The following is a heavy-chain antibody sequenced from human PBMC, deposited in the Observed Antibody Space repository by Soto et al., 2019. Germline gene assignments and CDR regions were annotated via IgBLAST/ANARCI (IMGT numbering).Heavy chain of an antibody. J-gene: IGHJ5*02. D-gene: IGHD2-15*01. CDR1: GFTFSSYS. CDR3: ARVRLTLLVVAWGWFDP. Sequence: EVQLVESGGGLVKPGGSLRLSCAASGFTFSSYSMNWVRQAPGKGLEWVSCISSSSSYIYYADSVKGRFTNSRDNAKNSLYLQMHSLRAGDTAVYYCARVRLTLLVVAWGWFDPWGQGTLVTVSS. V-gene: IGHV3-21*01. CDR2: ISSSSSYI.